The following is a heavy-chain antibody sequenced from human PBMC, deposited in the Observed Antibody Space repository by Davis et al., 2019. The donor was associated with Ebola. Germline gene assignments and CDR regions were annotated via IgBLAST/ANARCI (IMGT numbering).Heavy chain of an antibody. Sequence: KVSCKGSGYRFPTYWIAWVRQMPGKGLEWMGIIYPDDSDTRYSPSFQGQVTISVDRSITTAHLQWSSLKASDAAIYYCARQASLYGAIDYWGQGTLVTVSS. J-gene: IGHJ4*02. CDR3: ARQASLYGAIDY. CDR2: IYPDDSDT. CDR1: GYRFPTYW. D-gene: IGHD4/OR15-4a*01. V-gene: IGHV5-51*01.